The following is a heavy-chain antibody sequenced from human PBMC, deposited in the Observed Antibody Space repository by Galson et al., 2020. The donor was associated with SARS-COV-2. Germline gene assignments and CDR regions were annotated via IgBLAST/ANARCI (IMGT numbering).Heavy chain of an antibody. CDR1: GASISGYY. CDR2: IFADGSP. J-gene: IGHJ4*02. V-gene: IGHV4-4*07. CDR3: LRNIDH. Sequence: ASETLSLTCTVSGASISGYYWSWIRQPAGKGLECIGRIFADGSPNYNPSLKSRVTMSVDTSKNQFSLRLTSVTAADTAVYYCLRNIDHWGQGTQVTVSS.